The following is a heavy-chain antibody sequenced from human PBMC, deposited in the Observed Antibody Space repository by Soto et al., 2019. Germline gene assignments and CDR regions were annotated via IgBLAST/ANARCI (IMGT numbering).Heavy chain of an antibody. CDR2: INSDGSTS. J-gene: IGHJ6*03. D-gene: IGHD2-15*01. V-gene: IGHV3-74*01. CDR3: ARGDCVGGSCYSLAGSFYYYMDV. CDR1: GFTFSNYW. Sequence: EVQLVESGGGLVQPGGSLRLSCAASGFTFSNYWMYWVRQAPGKGLVWVSRINSDGSTSSYADSVKGRFTISRDNAKATLYLQMNSVRAEDTAVYYCARGDCVGGSCYSLAGSFYYYMDVWGKGATVTVFS.